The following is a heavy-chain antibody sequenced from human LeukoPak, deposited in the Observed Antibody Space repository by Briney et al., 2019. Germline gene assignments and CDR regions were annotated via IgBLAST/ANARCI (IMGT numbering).Heavy chain of an antibody. D-gene: IGHD5-18*01. J-gene: IGHJ4*02. CDR1: GGSISSYY. CDR2: INNSGST. Sequence: PETLSLTCSVSGGSISSYYWSWIRHPPGKGPEWIGYINNSGSTNYNPSVKSRVTISVDTSKKQFSLRLSSVTTAHPAVYYCGKDRSPRGYSYGYFDYWGQGILVTVSS. CDR3: GKDRSPRGYSYGYFDY. V-gene: IGHV4-4*08.